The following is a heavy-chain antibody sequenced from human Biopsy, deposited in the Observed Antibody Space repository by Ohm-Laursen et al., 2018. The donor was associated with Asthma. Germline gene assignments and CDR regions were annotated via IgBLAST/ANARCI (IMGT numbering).Heavy chain of an antibody. V-gene: IGHV4-30-2*01. Sequence: TLSLTCAVSGGSISSGGYSWSWIRQPPGKGLEWIGYIYHSGSAYYNPSLKSRVTISVDRSKNQFSLKLSSVTAADTAVYYCARVKDGYIFDYWGQGTLVTVSS. CDR3: ARVKDGYIFDY. D-gene: IGHD5-24*01. J-gene: IGHJ4*02. CDR2: IYHSGSA. CDR1: GGSISSGGYS.